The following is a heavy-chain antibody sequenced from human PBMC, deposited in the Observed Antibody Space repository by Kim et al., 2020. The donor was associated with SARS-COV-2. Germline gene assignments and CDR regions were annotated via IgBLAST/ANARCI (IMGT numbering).Heavy chain of an antibody. CDR1: GSSIGIHYY. Sequence: SETLSLTCTVSGSSIGIHYYWAWIRQPPGRGRGWSASISHSRQTYFNPSSQSRVAIAVDASKKQFFVNLTSVTTADTALYFCARHVISGWVNFDMWGRGRLVTVSS. CDR2: ISHSRQT. D-gene: IGHD6-25*01. V-gene: IGHV4-38-2*02. CDR3: ARHVISGWVNFDM. J-gene: IGHJ3*02.